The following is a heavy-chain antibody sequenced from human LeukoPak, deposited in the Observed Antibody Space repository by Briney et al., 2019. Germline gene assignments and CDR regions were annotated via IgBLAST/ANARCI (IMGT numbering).Heavy chain of an antibody. D-gene: IGHD3-10*01. CDR3: ARHSFWYYYGSGSSRYYFDY. J-gene: IGHJ4*02. Sequence: SETLSLTCAVYGGSFSGYYWSWIRQPPGKGLEWIGEINHSGSTNYNPSLKSRVTISVDTSKNQFSLKLSSVTAADTAVYYCARHSFWYYYGSGSSRYYFDYWGQGTLVTVSS. CDR1: GGSFSGYY. CDR2: INHSGST. V-gene: IGHV4-34*01.